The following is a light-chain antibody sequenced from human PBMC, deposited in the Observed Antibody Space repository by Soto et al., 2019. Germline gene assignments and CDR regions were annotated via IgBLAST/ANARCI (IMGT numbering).Light chain of an antibody. J-gene: IGKJ1*01. CDR3: QHHSTSYPWT. CDR2: DAS. V-gene: IGKV1-5*01. Sequence: DIQMTQSPSTLSASVGDRVTITCRASQSISSWLAWYQQKPGKAPKLLIYDASSLESGVPSRFSGRGSGTEFTLTISSLQPDDLATYFCQHHSTSYPWTFGQGTKVEIK. CDR1: QSISSW.